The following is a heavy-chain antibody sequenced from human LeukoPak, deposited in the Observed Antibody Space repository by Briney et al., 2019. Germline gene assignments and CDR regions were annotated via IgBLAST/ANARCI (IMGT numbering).Heavy chain of an antibody. CDR3: ARRGSSSLNYYYMDV. V-gene: IGHV1-2*02. Sequence: ASVKVSCKASGYTFTGYYMHWVRQAPGQGLEWMGWINPNSGGTNYAQKFQGRVTMTRDTSISTAYMELSRLRSDDTAVYYCARRGSSSLNYYYMDVWGKGTTVTVSS. D-gene: IGHD6-6*01. J-gene: IGHJ6*03. CDR2: INPNSGGT. CDR1: GYTFTGYY.